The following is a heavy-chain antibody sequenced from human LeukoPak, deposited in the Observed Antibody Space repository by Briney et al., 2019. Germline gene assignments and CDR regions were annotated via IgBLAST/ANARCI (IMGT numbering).Heavy chain of an antibody. D-gene: IGHD3-10*01. V-gene: IGHV3-23*01. CDR1: GITLSNYG. Sequence: GSLRLSCAVSGITLSNYGMSWVRQAPGKGLELVAGISDRGGRTKYADSVKGRFTISRDNSKDTLYLQMNSLRAEDTAVYFCAKRGVVIRVILVGFHKEAYYFDSWGQGALVTVSS. J-gene: IGHJ4*02. CDR3: AKRGVVIRVILVGFHKEAYYFDS. CDR2: ISDRGGRT.